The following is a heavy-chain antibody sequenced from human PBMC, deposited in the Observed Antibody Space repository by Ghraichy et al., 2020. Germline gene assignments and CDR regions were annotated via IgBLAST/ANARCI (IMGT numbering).Heavy chain of an antibody. CDR1: GFTFSSYG. J-gene: IGHJ4*02. CDR2: IWYDGSNK. Sequence: LSLTCAASGFTFSSYGMHWVRQAPGKGLEWVAVIWYDGSNKYYADSVKGRFTISRDNSKNTLYLQMNSLRAEDTAMYYCARDVGFTTVVKDYWGQGTLVTVSS. D-gene: IGHD4-23*01. V-gene: IGHV3-33*01. CDR3: ARDVGFTTVVKDY.